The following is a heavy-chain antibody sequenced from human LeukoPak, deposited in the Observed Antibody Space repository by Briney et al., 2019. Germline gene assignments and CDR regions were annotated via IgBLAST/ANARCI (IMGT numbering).Heavy chain of an antibody. D-gene: IGHD3-9*01. CDR1: GFTFSNYA. J-gene: IGHJ4*02. Sequence: GGSLRLSCAASGFTFSNYAMSWVRQAPGKGLEWVSAVSGRDTSTYYTDSVKGRFTISRDNSKNTLYLQMNSLSAEDTAIYYFSKRGDYDVLTSYYDPDYWGQGTLVTVSS. CDR2: VSGRDTST. V-gene: IGHV3-23*01. CDR3: SKRGDYDVLTSYYDPDY.